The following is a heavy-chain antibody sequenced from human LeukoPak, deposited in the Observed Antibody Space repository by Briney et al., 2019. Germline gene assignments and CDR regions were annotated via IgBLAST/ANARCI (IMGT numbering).Heavy chain of an antibody. D-gene: IGHD3-3*01. J-gene: IGHJ5*02. CDR2: IKQDGSEK. CDR3: ARGRGLTIFGVISWFDP. V-gene: IGHV3-7*01. Sequence: PGGSLRLSCAASGFTFSSYAMSWVRQAPGKGLEWVANIKQDGSEKYYVDSVKGRFTISRDNAKNSLYLLMNSLRAEDTAVYYCARGRGLTIFGVISWFDPWGQGTLVTVSS. CDR1: GFTFSSYA.